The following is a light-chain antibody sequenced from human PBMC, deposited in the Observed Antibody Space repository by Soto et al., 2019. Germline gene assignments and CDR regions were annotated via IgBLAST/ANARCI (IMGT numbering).Light chain of an antibody. Sequence: IQMTQSPSTLSASVGDRVTITCRASQSIGNWLAWYQQKPGKAPKLLIYDASTLESGVPSRFSGSGSGTEFTLTISSLQPDDFATYYCQQYNSYSSMFGHGTKVDNK. CDR3: QQYNSYSSM. J-gene: IGKJ1*01. CDR2: DAS. V-gene: IGKV1-5*01. CDR1: QSIGNW.